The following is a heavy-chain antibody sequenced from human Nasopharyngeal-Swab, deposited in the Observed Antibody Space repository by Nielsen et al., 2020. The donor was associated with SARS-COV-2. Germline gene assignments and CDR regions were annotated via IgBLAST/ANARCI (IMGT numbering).Heavy chain of an antibody. CDR3: AKGGSLSGSWD. CDR1: GFTFRSYA. Sequence: GESLKISCAASGFTFRSYAISWVRQAPGKGLEWVSVISGSDHTTYYADSVKGRFTISRDNSKNTVNLQMNSLRVEDTAIYYCAKGGSLSGSWDWGQGTLVTVSS. V-gene: IGHV3-23*01. CDR2: ISGSDHTT. J-gene: IGHJ4*02. D-gene: IGHD1-26*01.